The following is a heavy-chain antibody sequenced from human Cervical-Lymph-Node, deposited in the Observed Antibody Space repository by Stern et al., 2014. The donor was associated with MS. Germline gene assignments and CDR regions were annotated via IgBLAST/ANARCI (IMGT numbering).Heavy chain of an antibody. CDR1: GFTFGRYG. CDR3: AKNTMGIAVAGLFDY. CDR2: ISYDGSNR. V-gene: IGHV3-30*18. D-gene: IGHD6-19*01. J-gene: IGHJ4*02. Sequence: VQLVESGGGVVQPGRSLRLSCEASGFTFGRYGVHWVRQPPGKGLAGVAVISYDGSNRYYADSVKGRFTISRDSSKNTVHLQMNSLRADDTALYYCAKNTMGIAVAGLFDYWGQGILVTVSS.